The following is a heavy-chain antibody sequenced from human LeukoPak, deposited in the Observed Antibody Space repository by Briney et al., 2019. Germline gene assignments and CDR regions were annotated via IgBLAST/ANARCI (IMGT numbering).Heavy chain of an antibody. CDR1: GFTFSSYG. CDR3: AKARYDGEVMIAATDY. CDR2: ISYDGSNK. Sequence: GGSLRLSCAASGFTFSSYGMHWVREAPGKGLEWGAFISYDGSNKYYADSVKGRFTISRDNSKNTLYLQMNNLRADDTAVYYCAKARYDGEVMIAATDYWGQGTLVTVSS. J-gene: IGHJ4*02. V-gene: IGHV3-30*18. D-gene: IGHD2-15*01.